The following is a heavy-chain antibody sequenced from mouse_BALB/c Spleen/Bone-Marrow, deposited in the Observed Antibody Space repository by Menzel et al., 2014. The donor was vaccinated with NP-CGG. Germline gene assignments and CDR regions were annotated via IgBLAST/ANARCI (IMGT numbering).Heavy chain of an antibody. CDR3: TREHGWYFDV. CDR1: GYSFTGYN. V-gene: IGHV1S135*01. CDR2: IGPYNGGT. J-gene: IGHJ1*01. Sequence: EVQLQQSGPELVKPGASVEVSCKASGYSFTGYNMYRVKQSHGKSLEWIGYIGPYNGGTTYNQKFKGKATLTADKSSSTAFMHLNSLTSEDSSVYYCTREHGWYFDVWGAGTTVTVSS.